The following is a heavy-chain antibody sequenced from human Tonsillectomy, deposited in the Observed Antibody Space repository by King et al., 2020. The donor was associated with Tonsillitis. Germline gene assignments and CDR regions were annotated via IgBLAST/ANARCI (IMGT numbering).Heavy chain of an antibody. CDR2: ITGSGGST. J-gene: IGHJ4*02. CDR1: GFTFSSYA. Sequence: VQLVESGGGLVQPGGSLRLSCAASGFTFSSYAMSWVRQAPGKGLEWVSTITGSGGSTYYADSVKGRFTISRDNSKDTLYLQMNSLGAEDTAVYYCAKDRPLTVIGAFDYWGQGTPVTVSS. V-gene: IGHV3-23*04. CDR3: AKDRPLTVIGAFDY. D-gene: IGHD3-10*01.